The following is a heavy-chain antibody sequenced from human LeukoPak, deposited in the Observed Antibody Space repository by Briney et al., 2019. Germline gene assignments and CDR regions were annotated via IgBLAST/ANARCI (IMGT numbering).Heavy chain of an antibody. CDR3: ARDVRTNYYDSEENWFDP. CDR1: GGTFSSYA. Sequence: SVKVSCKASGGTFSSYAISWVRQAPGQGLEWMGRIIPILGIASYAQKFQGRVTITADKSTSTAYMELSSLRSEDTAVYYCARDVRTNYYDSEENWFDPWGQGTLVTVSS. CDR2: IIPILGIA. D-gene: IGHD3-22*01. V-gene: IGHV1-69*04. J-gene: IGHJ5*02.